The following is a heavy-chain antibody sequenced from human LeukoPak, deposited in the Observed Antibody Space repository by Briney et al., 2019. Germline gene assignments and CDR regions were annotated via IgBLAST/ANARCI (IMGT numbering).Heavy chain of an antibody. CDR2: IYHSGGT. J-gene: IGHJ4*02. D-gene: IGHD5-24*01. CDR3: AREGGVDGYSDRGPFDS. Sequence: SQTLSLTCTVSGGSISSGSYYWSWIRKSPGKGLEWIGSIYHSGGTYYRSSLKSRVAISVDTSKNQFSLRLSSVTAADTALYYCAREGGVDGYSDRGPFDSWGQGTLVTVSS. V-gene: IGHV4-39*07. CDR1: GGSISSGSYY.